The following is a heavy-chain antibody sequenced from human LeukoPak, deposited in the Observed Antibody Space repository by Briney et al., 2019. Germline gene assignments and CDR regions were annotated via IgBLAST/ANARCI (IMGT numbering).Heavy chain of an antibody. D-gene: IGHD2-2*01. V-gene: IGHV3-23*01. J-gene: IGHJ4*02. CDR1: GFTFSTYA. Sequence: PGGSLRISCAASGFTFSTYAMTRVRQAPGKSLEWVSTISSGADYTYYADSVKGRFTISRDNSKSTLYLQMNSLRAEDTAVYYCAREPNNVVTPAGFDYWGQGTLVTVSS. CDR2: ISSGADYT. CDR3: AREPNNVVTPAGFDY.